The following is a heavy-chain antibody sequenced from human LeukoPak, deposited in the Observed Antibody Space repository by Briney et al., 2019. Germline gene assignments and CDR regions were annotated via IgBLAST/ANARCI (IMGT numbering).Heavy chain of an antibody. CDR3: ARDISESYFDY. J-gene: IGHJ4*02. V-gene: IGHV4-31*03. CDR2: IYNSGST. Sequence: PSQALSLTCTVSGGSVKSGGYYWSWIRQPPGKGLEWIGHIYNSGSTYYNPSLKSRVTISVDTSMNQFSLKLTSVTAADTAVYYCARDISESYFDYWGQGTLVTVSS. CDR1: GGSVKSGGYY.